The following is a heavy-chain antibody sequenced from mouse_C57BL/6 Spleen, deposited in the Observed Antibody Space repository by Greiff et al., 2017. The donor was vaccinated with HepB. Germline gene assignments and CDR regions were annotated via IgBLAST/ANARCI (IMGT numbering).Heavy chain of an antibody. D-gene: IGHD2-4*01. CDR3: ARSDYDSYAMDY. J-gene: IGHJ4*01. CDR2: IYPRSGNT. V-gene: IGHV1-81*01. Sequence: VQLQQSGAELARPGASVKLSCKASGYTFTSYGMSWVKQRTGQGLEWIGEIYPRSGNTYYNEKFKGKATLTADKSSSTAYMELRSLTSEDSAVYFCARSDYDSYAMDYWGQGTSVTVSS. CDR1: GYTFTSYG.